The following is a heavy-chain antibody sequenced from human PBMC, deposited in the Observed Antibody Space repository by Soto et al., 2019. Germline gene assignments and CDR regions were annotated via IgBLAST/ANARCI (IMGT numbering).Heavy chain of an antibody. Sequence: PSEILSLTYTVSGASINPYYWSWIRQPPGKGLEWIGYIYYSGSSNYNPSLRSRVTISLDTSKNQFSLKLSSVTAADTAVYYCARNVDTSRAYYFDYWGHGILDTVSS. V-gene: IGHV4-59*01. J-gene: IGHJ4*01. D-gene: IGHD5-18*01. CDR1: GASINPYY. CDR3: ARNVDTSRAYYFDY. CDR2: IYYSGSS.